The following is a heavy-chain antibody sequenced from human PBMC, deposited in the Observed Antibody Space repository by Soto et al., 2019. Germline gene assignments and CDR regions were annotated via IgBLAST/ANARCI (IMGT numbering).Heavy chain of an antibody. Sequence: SVKVSCKASGGTFSSYAISWVRQAPGQGLEWMGGIIPIFGTANYAQKFQGRVTITADESTSTAYMELSSLRSEDTAVYYCASLYSGYVDYYYGMDVWGQGTTVTVSS. J-gene: IGHJ6*02. V-gene: IGHV1-69*13. D-gene: IGHD5-12*01. CDR3: ASLYSGYVDYYYGMDV. CDR1: GGTFSSYA. CDR2: IIPIFGTA.